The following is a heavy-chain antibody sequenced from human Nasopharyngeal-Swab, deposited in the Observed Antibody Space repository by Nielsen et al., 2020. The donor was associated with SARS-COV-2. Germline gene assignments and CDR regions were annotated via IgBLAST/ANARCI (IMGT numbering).Heavy chain of an antibody. CDR1: GYTFNSNV. CDR2: ISTKTGAP. D-gene: IGHD1-1*01. J-gene: IGHJ4*02. V-gene: IGHV7-4-1*02. Sequence: ASVKVSCKDSGYTFNSNVLNWVRQAPGQGPEYIGWISTKTGAPTYAQAFTGRFVISLDTSVSTTYLQISSLKADDTAVYYCARENQEYANIWIDYWGQGT. CDR3: ARENQEYANIWIDY.